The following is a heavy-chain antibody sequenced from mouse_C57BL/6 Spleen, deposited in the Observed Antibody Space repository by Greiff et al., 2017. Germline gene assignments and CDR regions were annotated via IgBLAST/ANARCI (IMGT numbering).Heavy chain of an antibody. V-gene: IGHV1-82*01. CDR3: ARRGITTVVARAMDY. J-gene: IGHJ4*01. Sequence: VKLMESGPELVKPGASVKISCKASGYAFSSSWMNWVKQRPGKGLEWIGRIYPGDGDTNYNGKFKGKATLTADKSSSTAYKQLSSLTSEDSAVYFCARRGITTVVARAMDYWGQGTSVTVSS. CDR1: GYAFSSSW. D-gene: IGHD1-1*01. CDR2: IYPGDGDT.